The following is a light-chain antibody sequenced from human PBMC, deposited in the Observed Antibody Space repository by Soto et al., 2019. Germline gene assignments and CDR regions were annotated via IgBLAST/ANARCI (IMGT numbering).Light chain of an antibody. CDR1: SSDIGAHTY. J-gene: IGLJ2*01. Sequence: QSALTQPASVSGSPGQSITISCTGTSSDIGAHTYVSWFQHHPGKVPKVIIYNVSTRPSGIADRFAGSKSGNTASMTISGLQAEDEDDYYCSSYAGGFVVFGGGTQLTVL. CDR2: NVS. V-gene: IGLV2-14*03. CDR3: SSYAGGFVV.